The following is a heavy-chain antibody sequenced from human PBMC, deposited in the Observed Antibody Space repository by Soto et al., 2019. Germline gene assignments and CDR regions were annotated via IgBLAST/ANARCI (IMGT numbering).Heavy chain of an antibody. J-gene: IGHJ4*02. V-gene: IGHV3-23*01. CDR2: ISGSGGST. D-gene: IGHD2-15*01. CDR1: GFTFSSYA. Sequence: GGSLRLSCAASGFTFSSYAMGWVRQAPGKGLEWVSAISGSGGSTYYADSVKGRFTISRDNSKNTLYLQMNSLRAEDTAVYYCAKRGYCSGGSCYWFDYWGQGTLVTVSS. CDR3: AKRGYCSGGSCYWFDY.